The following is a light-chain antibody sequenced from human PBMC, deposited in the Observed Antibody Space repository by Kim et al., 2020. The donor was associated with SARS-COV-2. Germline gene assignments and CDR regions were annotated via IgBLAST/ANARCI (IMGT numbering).Light chain of an antibody. CDR2: KTS. V-gene: IGKV2-24*01. CDR3: IQTTQLPHT. J-gene: IGKJ2*01. Sequence: QAASHPCSSSQSLVLRDGGTYLSWRHHRPGQPPRLLIFKTSNRFSGFPHRFRGSGAGTHFTLTNSRVEAEDVVIYYCIQTTQLPHTCGQGTKLEI. CDR1: QSLVLRDGGTY.